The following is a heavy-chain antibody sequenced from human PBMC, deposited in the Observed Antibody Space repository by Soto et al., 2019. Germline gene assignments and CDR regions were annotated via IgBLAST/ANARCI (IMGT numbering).Heavy chain of an antibody. D-gene: IGHD3-10*01. V-gene: IGHV3-74*01. Sequence: EVQLVESGGGSVQPGGSLRLSCAASGFTFSSYWVHWVRQVPGKGLVWLSRINMDGTRTNYADSMNGRFAIFRDNVKNTVYLQMNSLRVEDSAAYYCARGGLGSFLLDYWGQGTLVSVS. CDR3: ARGGLGSFLLDY. CDR2: INMDGTRT. CDR1: GFTFSSYW. J-gene: IGHJ4*02.